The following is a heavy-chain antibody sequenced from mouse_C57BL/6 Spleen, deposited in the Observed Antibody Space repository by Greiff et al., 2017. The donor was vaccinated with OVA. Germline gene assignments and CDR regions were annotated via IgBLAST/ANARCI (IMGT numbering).Heavy chain of an antibody. CDR2: INPSSGYT. CDR1: GYTFTSYT. CDR3: ARSETTVVPFDY. D-gene: IGHD1-1*01. V-gene: IGHV1-4*01. J-gene: IGHJ2*01. Sequence: VQLVESGAELARPGASVKMSCKASGYTFTSYTMHWVKQRPGQGLEWIGYINPSSGYTKYNQKFKDKATLTADKSSSTAYMQLSSLTSEDSAVYYCARSETTVVPFDYWGQGTTLTVSS.